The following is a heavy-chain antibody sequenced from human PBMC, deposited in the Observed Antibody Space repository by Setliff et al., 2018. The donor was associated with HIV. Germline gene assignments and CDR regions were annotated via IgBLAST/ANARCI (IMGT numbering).Heavy chain of an antibody. CDR1: GFTFRSYA. V-gene: IGHV3-23*01. CDR3: AKDKEGTTAFDL. J-gene: IGHJ4*02. CDR2: ITESGGAT. Sequence: GGSLRLSCAASGFTFRSYALYWVRQAPGKGLEWVSAITESGGATYYADSVKGRFTISRDNSKNTLYLQMNSLRVEDTALYYCAKDKEGTTAFDLWGPGTLVTVSS. D-gene: IGHD4-17*01.